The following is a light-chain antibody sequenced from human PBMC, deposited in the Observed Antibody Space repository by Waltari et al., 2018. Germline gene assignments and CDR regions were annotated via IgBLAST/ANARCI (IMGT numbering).Light chain of an antibody. CDR1: GGSIASDY. V-gene: IGLV6-57*04. J-gene: IGLJ2*01. CDR3: QSSDNNTVF. CDR2: ENF. Sequence: FLLTQPHSVSESPGKTITISCTRSGGSIASDYVQWYQQRPGSAPTTVIFENFQRPSGVPHRFSGSIDCSSNSASLIISGLKTEDEADYYCQSSDNNTVFFGGGTRLTVL.